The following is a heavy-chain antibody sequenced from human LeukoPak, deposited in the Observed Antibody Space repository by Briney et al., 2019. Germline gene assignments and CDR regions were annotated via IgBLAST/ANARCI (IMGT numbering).Heavy chain of an antibody. Sequence: GGSLRLSCAASGFTFSNFWMSWVRQAPGKGLEWVANIKQDGSEKYYVDSVKGRFTISRDNAKNSLYLQMNSLRAEDTAVYYCAREDSYYYGSGSYPFDYWGQGTLVTVSS. J-gene: IGHJ4*02. D-gene: IGHD3-10*01. CDR2: IKQDGSEK. CDR3: AREDSYYYGSGSYPFDY. V-gene: IGHV3-7*01. CDR1: GFTFSNFW.